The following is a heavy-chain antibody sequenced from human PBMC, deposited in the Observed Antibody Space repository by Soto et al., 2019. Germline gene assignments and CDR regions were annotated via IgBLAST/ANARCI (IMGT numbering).Heavy chain of an antibody. CDR1: GFTFTRYS. CDR2: ISSTTNYI. V-gene: IGHV3-21*01. J-gene: IGHJ4*02. Sequence: EVQLVESGGGLAKPGGSLRLSCAASGFTFTRYSMNWVGQAPGKGLEWFSSISSTTNYIYYADSMKGRFTVSRDNAKNSVYVEMISLSAEETAVYYCARESEDLTSNFDYWGQGTLVTVSS. CDR3: ARESEDLTSNFDY.